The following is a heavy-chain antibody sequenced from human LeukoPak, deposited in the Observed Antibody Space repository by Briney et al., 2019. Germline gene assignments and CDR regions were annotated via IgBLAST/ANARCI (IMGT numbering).Heavy chain of an antibody. J-gene: IGHJ3*02. CDR2: IYTSGST. V-gene: IGHV4-4*07. Sequence: SETLSLTCTVSGGSISSYYWSWIRQPAGEGLVWIGRIYTSGSTNYNPSLKSRVTMSVDTSKNQFSLKLSSVTAADTAVYYCGRDIMAVAGRNDAFDIWGQGTMVTVSS. CDR1: GGSISSYY. CDR3: GRDIMAVAGRNDAFDI. D-gene: IGHD6-19*01.